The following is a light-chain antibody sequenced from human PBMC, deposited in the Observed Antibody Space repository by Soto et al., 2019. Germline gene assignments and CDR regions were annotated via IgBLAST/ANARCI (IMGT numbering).Light chain of an antibody. J-gene: IGKJ3*01. CDR1: QSVSSSY. V-gene: IGKV3-20*01. CDR2: GAS. CDR3: QQYCSSLFT. Sequence: EIVLTQSPGTLSLSPGERATLSCRASQSVSSSYLAWYQQKPGQAPRLLIYGASSRATGIPDRLSGSGSGTDFTLTISRLEPDDFAVYYCQQYCSSLFTFGPGTKVDIK.